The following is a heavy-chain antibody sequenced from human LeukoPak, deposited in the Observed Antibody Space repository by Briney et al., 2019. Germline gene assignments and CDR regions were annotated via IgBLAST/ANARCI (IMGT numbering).Heavy chain of an antibody. V-gene: IGHV3-66*01. CDR1: GFTVSSSY. CDR3: ARGGRDYGLDY. D-gene: IGHD4-17*01. J-gene: IGHJ4*02. Sequence: AGGSLRLSCAASGFTVSSSYMSWVRQAPGGGLEWVSLIYSGGSAYYADSVKGRFTISRYNSKNTLYLQMNSLRAEDTAVFYCARGGRDYGLDYWGQGTLVTVSS. CDR2: IYSGGSA.